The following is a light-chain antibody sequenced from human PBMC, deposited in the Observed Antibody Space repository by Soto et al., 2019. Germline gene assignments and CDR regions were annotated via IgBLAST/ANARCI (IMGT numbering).Light chain of an antibody. CDR1: QSVTSN. CDR2: GAS. J-gene: IGKJ1*01. Sequence: IVMTQSPVTLSVSPGERATLSCRASQSVTSNLAWYQQKPGQAPRLLIYGASTRATGIPARFSGSGSGTEFILTITSLQSEDSAVYYCQHYNNWPPWTFGQGTRVEVK. CDR3: QHYNNWPPWT. V-gene: IGKV3-15*01.